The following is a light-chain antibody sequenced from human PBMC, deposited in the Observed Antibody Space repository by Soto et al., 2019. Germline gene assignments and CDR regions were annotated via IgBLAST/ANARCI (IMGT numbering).Light chain of an antibody. Sequence: EIVMPQSPATLSVSPGERATLSCRASQSLRSDLAWYQQKPGQAPRLLIYGASTRATDIPPRFSGGGSGTEFTVTISSLQSEDVATYYCQKYNSAPLTFGQGTKVDIK. J-gene: IGKJ1*01. CDR2: GAS. CDR1: QSLRSD. CDR3: QKYNSAPLT. V-gene: IGKV3-15*01.